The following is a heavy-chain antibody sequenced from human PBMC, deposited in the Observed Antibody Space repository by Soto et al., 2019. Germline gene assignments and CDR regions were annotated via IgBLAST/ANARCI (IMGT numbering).Heavy chain of an antibody. J-gene: IGHJ3*02. CDR2: MWYDGTNK. D-gene: IGHD3-16*01. Sequence: PGGSLRLSCAASGFTFRIYSMHWVRQSPGKGLEWVAVMWYDGTNKYYGESVKGRFTISRDNSENTLYLQMISLRVEDTAVYYCARDATFGTKGGSFDIWGHGTLVTDSS. CDR1: GFTFRIYS. CDR3: ARDATFGTKGGSFDI. V-gene: IGHV3-33*01.